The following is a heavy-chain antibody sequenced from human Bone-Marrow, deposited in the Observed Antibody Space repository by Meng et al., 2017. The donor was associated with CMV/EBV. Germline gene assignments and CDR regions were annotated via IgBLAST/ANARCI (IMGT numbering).Heavy chain of an antibody. V-gene: IGHV4-34*01. CDR2: INHSGST. D-gene: IGHD2-2*01. Sequence: QVQRQQGGAGLLKPSEPLSPPGAVYGGSFSGYYWGWIRQPPGKGLEWIGEINHSGSTNYNPSLKSRVTISVDTSKNQFSLKLSSVTAADTAVYYCTGYQLLGSISYIDYWGQGTLVTVSS. J-gene: IGHJ4*02. CDR1: GGSFSGYY. CDR3: TGYQLLGSISYIDY.